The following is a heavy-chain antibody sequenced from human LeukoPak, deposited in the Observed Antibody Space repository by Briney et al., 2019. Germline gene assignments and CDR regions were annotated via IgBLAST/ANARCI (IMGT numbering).Heavy chain of an antibody. D-gene: IGHD2-21*02. J-gene: IGHJ5*02. V-gene: IGHV3-23*01. CDR2: ISGSGDRT. CDR3: AKAVYPIIFVVVTGRENWFDP. CDR1: GFTFSSYA. Sequence: PGGSLRLSCAASGFTFSSYAMSWVRQAPGKGLEWVSAISGSGDRTYYTDSVKGRFTISRDNSKNTLYLQMNSLRAEDTAVYYCAKAVYPIIFVVVTGRENWFDPWGQGTLVTVSS.